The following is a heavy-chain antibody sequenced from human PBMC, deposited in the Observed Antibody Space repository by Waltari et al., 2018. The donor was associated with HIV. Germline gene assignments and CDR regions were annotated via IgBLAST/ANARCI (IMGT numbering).Heavy chain of an antibody. CDR1: GYTFTSYA. CDR3: ARGSDFWSGYFYYYGMDV. CDR2: INAGNGNT. D-gene: IGHD3-3*01. V-gene: IGHV1-3*01. Sequence: QVQLVQSGAEVKKPGASVKVSCKASGYTFTSYAMHWVRQAPGQRLEWMGWINAGNGNTKYSQKFQGRVTITRDTSASTAYMELSSLRSEDTAVYYCARGSDFWSGYFYYYGMDVWGQGTTVTVSS. J-gene: IGHJ6*02.